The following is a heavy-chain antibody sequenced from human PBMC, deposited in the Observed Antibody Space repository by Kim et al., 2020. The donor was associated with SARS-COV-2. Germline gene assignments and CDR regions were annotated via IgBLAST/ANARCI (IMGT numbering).Heavy chain of an antibody. Sequence: ASVKVSCKVSGDTFTGNGITWVRQAPGQGLEWMGWISAYNGDTNYAQKFQGRVTLTTDISTSTAYMELRSLRSDDTAVYYCARGGMAATGWFDPWGQGTLVTVSS. CDR1: GDTFTGNG. V-gene: IGHV1-18*01. J-gene: IGHJ5*02. CDR2: ISAYNGDT. CDR3: ARGGMAATGWFDP. D-gene: IGHD6-25*01.